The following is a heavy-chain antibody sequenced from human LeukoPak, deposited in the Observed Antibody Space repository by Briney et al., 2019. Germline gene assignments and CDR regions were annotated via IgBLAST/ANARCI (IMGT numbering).Heavy chain of an antibody. Sequence: GESLKISSKGSGYSFTSYWISWVRQMPGKGLEWMGRIDPSDSYTNYSPSFQGHVTISADKSISTAYLQWSSLKASDTAMYYCARCSGGSCYSGWFDPWGQGTLVTVSS. D-gene: IGHD2-15*01. J-gene: IGHJ5*02. CDR1: GYSFTSYW. V-gene: IGHV5-10-1*01. CDR3: ARCSGGSCYSGWFDP. CDR2: IDPSDSYT.